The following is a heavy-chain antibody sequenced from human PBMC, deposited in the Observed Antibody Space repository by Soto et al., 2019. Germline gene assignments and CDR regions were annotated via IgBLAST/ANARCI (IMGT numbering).Heavy chain of an antibody. CDR3: ARVTPLIVGGDDAFDI. D-gene: IGHD1-26*01. CDR1: GGSISSYY. CDR2: IYYSGST. Sequence: SETLSLTCTVSGGSISSYYWSWIRQPPGKGLEWIGYIYYSGSTNYNPSLKSRVTISVDTSKNQFSLKLSSVTAADTAVYYCARVTPLIVGGDDAFDIWGQGTMVTVSS. V-gene: IGHV4-59*01. J-gene: IGHJ3*02.